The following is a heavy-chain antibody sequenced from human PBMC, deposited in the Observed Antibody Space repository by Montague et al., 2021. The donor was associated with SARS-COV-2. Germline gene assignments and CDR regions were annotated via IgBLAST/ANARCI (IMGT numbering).Heavy chain of an antibody. CDR1: GGSISSYY. Sequence: SETLSLTCTVSGGSISSYYWTWIRQPPGKGLEWIGYISYSGFSNQNPPLRGRVTISLDTSKYQFSLKLTSVTPEDTAVYYCTQERGPGRTTWHCFDYWGQGTLVTVSS. J-gene: IGHJ4*02. D-gene: IGHD1-14*01. CDR3: TQERGPGRTTWHCFDY. CDR2: ISYSGFS. V-gene: IGHV4-59*12.